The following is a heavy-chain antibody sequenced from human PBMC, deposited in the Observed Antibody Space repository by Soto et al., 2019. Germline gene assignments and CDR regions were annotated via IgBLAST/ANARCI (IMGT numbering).Heavy chain of an antibody. V-gene: IGHV4-59*01. D-gene: IGHD6-19*01. CDR1: GGSISSYY. CDR3: ARDPTYSSGWYGGNYFDY. CDR2: IYYSGST. J-gene: IGHJ4*02. Sequence: PSETLSLTCTVSGGSISSYYWSWIRQPPGKGLEWIGYIYYSGSTNYNPSLKSRVTISVDTSKNQFSLKLSSVTAADTAVYYCARDPTYSSGWYGGNYFDYWGQGTLVTVS.